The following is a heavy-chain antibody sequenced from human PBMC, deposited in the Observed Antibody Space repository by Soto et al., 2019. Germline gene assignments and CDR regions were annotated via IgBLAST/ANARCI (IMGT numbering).Heavy chain of an antibody. D-gene: IGHD1-26*01. CDR1: GGSFSAYY. Sequence: SETLSLTCAVYGGSFSAYYWSWVRQPPGKGLEWIGEIIHSESTKYNPSLRSRVTISVDTSKNQFSLKLSSVTAADTAVYYCARQRPTDGRWEFANYYGMDVWGQGTPVTVSS. CDR3: ARQRPTDGRWEFANYYGMDV. J-gene: IGHJ6*02. V-gene: IGHV4-34*12. CDR2: IIHSEST.